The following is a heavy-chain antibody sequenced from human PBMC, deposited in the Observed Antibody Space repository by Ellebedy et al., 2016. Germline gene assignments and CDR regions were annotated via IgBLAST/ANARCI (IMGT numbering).Heavy chain of an antibody. CDR3: ARHSVFGVVTGAHFGY. Sequence: LRLXXTVSGGSISSGGYYWSWIRQHPGKGLEWIGYIYYSGSTYYNPSLKSRVTISVDTSKNQFSLKLSSVTAADTAVYYCARHSVFGVVTGAHFGYWGQGTLVTVSS. D-gene: IGHD3-3*01. CDR2: IYYSGST. J-gene: IGHJ4*02. V-gene: IGHV4-31*03. CDR1: GGSISSGGYY.